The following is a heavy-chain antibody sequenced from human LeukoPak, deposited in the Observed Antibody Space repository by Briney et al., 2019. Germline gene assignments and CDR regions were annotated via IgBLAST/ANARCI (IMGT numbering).Heavy chain of an antibody. V-gene: IGHV3-21*04. J-gene: IGHJ5*02. Sequence: GGSLRLSCAASGFTFSSYSMNWVRQAPGKGLEWVSSISRSGRHIYFADSVKGRFTISRDNAKNSLSLQMNSLRAEDTAVYYCARDNSVRDEAWWFNPWGQGTLVTVSS. CDR2: ISRSGRHI. D-gene: IGHD5-24*01. CDR3: ARDNSVRDEAWWFNP. CDR1: GFTFSSYS.